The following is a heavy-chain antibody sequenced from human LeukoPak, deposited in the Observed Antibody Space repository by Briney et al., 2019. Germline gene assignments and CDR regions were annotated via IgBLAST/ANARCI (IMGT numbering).Heavy chain of an antibody. J-gene: IGHJ4*02. Sequence: GRSLRLSCAASGFTFSDFGIHWVRQAPGKGLEWVAVIWYDGSKKYYADSVKGRFTISRDNSKNTLYLQMNSLRAEDTAVYYCARDRYGANGPFDCWGQGTLVTVSS. V-gene: IGHV3-33*01. D-gene: IGHD4-23*01. CDR2: IWYDGSKK. CDR1: GFTFSDFG. CDR3: ARDRYGANGPFDC.